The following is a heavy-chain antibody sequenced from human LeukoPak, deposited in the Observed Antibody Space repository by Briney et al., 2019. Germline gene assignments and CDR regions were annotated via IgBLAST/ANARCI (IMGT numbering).Heavy chain of an antibody. J-gene: IGHJ4*02. Sequence: GGSLRLSCAASGFSFRSYSMNWVRQAPGKGLEWVAVIWYDGSNKYYADSVKGRFTISRDNSKNTLYLQMNSLRAEDTAVYYCARDRNGNYGRWGFDYWGQGTLVTVSS. D-gene: IGHD4-17*01. CDR3: ARDRNGNYGRWGFDY. CDR1: GFSFRSYS. V-gene: IGHV3-33*08. CDR2: IWYDGSNK.